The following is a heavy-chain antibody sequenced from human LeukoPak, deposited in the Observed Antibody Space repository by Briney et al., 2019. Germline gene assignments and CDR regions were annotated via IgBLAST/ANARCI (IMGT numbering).Heavy chain of an antibody. Sequence: SVKVSCKASGGPFNNYTISWVRQAPGQGLEWMGRIIPMFDIADYSQTFQDRLTATADRSTNTVYMELSSLRSEDTAVYYCTRDYDSEDYWGQGTLVTVSS. CDR3: TRDYDSEDY. CDR2: IIPMFDIA. V-gene: IGHV1-69*04. CDR1: GGPFNNYT. J-gene: IGHJ4*02. D-gene: IGHD3-3*01.